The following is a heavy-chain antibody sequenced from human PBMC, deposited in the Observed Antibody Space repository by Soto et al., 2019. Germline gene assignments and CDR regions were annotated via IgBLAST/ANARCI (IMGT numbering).Heavy chain of an antibody. CDR2: INEDGSVK. Sequence: EVQLVGSGGGLVQPGGSLRLSCAASGFSFSTYGMSWVRQAPGKGLEWVASINEDGSVKYYVDSVKGRFTISRDNARNSLYLQMNSLSVEDTARYYCARGQYQLDVWGQGTLVTVSS. D-gene: IGHD1-1*01. CDR1: GFSFSTYG. CDR3: ARGQYQLDV. V-gene: IGHV3-7*01. J-gene: IGHJ4*02.